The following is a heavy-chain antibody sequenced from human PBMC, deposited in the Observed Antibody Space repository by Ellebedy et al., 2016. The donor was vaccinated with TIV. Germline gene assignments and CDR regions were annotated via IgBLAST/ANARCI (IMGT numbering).Heavy chain of an antibody. CDR2: INHSGST. J-gene: IGHJ4*02. Sequence: GSLRLXXAVYGGSFSGYYWSWIRQPPGKGLEWIGEINHSGSTNYNPSLKSRVTISVDTSKNQFSLKLSSVTAADTAVYYCARKRRDGNFDYWGQGTLVTVSS. D-gene: IGHD5-24*01. CDR3: ARKRRDGNFDY. CDR1: GGSFSGYY. V-gene: IGHV4-34*01.